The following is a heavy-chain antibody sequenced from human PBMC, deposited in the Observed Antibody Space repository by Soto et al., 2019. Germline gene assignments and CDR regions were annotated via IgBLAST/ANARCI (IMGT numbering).Heavy chain of an antibody. J-gene: IGHJ4*02. CDR2: INAGNGNT. CDR1: GYTFTTYP. CDR3: ARSLETLANFDY. D-gene: IGHD1-1*01. Sequence: GASVKVSCKASGYTFTTYPIHWVRQAPGQKLEWMGWINAGNGNTKYSQKFQGRVTITRDTSASTAYMELSSLRSEDTAVYYCARSLETLANFDYWGQGTLVTVSS. V-gene: IGHV1-3*01.